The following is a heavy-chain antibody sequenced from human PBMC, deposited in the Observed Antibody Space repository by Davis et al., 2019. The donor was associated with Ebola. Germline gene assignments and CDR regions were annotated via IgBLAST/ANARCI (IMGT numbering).Heavy chain of an antibody. D-gene: IGHD6-19*01. CDR1: GFSFSSFR. V-gene: IGHV3-23*01. J-gene: IGHJ6*02. Sequence: GESLKISCAASGFSFSSFRMSWVRQAPGKGLEWISAMSASGGVTHYADSVKGRFAISRDNSKNTLYLQMNSLRAEDTAVYYCAKSSVAGTSGMDVWGQGTTVTVSS. CDR2: MSASGGVT. CDR3: AKSSVAGTSGMDV.